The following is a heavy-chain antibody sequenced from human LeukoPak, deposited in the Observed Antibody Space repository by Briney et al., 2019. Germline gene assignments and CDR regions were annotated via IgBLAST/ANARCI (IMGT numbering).Heavy chain of an antibody. D-gene: IGHD3-3*01. CDR2: IYYSGST. CDR3: ARHLRTLRFFDP. J-gene: IGHJ5*02. CDR1: GGSISSSSYY. V-gene: IGHV4-39*01. Sequence: SETLSLTCTVSGGSISSSSYYWGWIRQPPGKGLEWIGSIYYSGSTYYNPSLKSRVTISVDTSKNQFSLKLSSVTAADTAVYYCARHLRTLRFFDPWGQGTLVTVSS.